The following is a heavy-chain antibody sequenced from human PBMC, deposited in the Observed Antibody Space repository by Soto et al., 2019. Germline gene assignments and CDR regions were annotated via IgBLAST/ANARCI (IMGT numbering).Heavy chain of an antibody. J-gene: IGHJ5*02. CDR2: IIPIFGTA. CDR1: GGTFSSYA. V-gene: IGHV1-69*01. D-gene: IGHD2-15*01. CDR3: ARGRGYCSGGSCYGDWFDP. Sequence: QVQLVQSGAEVKKPGSSVKVSCKASGGTFSSYAISWVRQAPGQGLEWMGGIIPIFGTANYAQKFQGRVTITADESTSTAYMELSSRRSEDTAVYYCARGRGYCSGGSCYGDWFDPWGQGTLVTVSS.